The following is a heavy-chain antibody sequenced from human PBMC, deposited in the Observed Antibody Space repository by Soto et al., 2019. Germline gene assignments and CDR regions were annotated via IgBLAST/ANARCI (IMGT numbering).Heavy chain of an antibody. CDR2: IYYSGSP. J-gene: IGHJ4*02. CDR3: ASRWGGTFDS. D-gene: IGHD2-21*01. V-gene: IGHV4-59*01. Sequence: QVQLQESGPGLLKPSETLSLTCTVSGGSISSYYWSWIRQPPGKGLEWIGYIYYSGSPNYNPSLKSRVTVSVDTSKNQCSLKLSSVTAADTAVYYCASRWGGTFDSWGQGTLVTVSS. CDR1: GGSISSYY.